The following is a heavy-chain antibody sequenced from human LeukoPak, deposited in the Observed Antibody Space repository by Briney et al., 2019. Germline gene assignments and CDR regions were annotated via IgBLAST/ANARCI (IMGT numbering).Heavy chain of an antibody. CDR2: INPNSGGT. Sequence: ASVKVSCKASGYTFTGYYMHWVRQAPGQGLEWMGRINPNSGGTNYAQKFQGRVTMTRDTSTSTVYMELSSLRSEDTAVYYCARGGRGYCSSTSCGGGYYYMDVWGKGTTVTVSS. V-gene: IGHV1-2*06. CDR3: ARGGRGYCSSTSCGGGYYYMDV. D-gene: IGHD2-2*01. CDR1: GYTFTGYY. J-gene: IGHJ6*03.